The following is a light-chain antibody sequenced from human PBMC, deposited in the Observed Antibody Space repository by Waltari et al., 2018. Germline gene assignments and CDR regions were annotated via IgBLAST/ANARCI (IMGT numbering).Light chain of an antibody. CDR1: QDINSY. V-gene: IGKV1-9*01. J-gene: IGKJ3*01. Sequence: DIQLTQSPSFLSASVGDRVTITCRASQDINSYLAWYQQKPGKAPKLLIYAASTLQTGVPSRFSGSESGTECTLTISSLQPEDFATYYCQQLNSYPFTFGPGTKVAIK. CDR2: AAS. CDR3: QQLNSYPFT.